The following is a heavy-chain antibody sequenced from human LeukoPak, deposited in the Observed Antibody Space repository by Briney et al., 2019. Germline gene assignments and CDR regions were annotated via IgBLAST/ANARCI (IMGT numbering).Heavy chain of an antibody. CDR1: NGSMSSDSYY. V-gene: IGHV4-39*02. J-gene: IGHJ5*02. D-gene: IGHD2-2*03. Sequence: PSETLSLTCTVSNGSMSSDSYYWAWVRQPPGKGLEWIGTIFYSGKTYYSASLKSRVTVSLDTSKKNFSLRLSSVTAADTAVYYCARLWIVATWFDAWGQGALVTVSS. CDR2: IFYSGKT. CDR3: ARLWIVATWFDA.